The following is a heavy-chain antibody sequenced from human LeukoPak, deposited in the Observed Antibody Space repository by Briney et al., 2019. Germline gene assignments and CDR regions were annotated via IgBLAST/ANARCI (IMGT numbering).Heavy chain of an antibody. D-gene: IGHD6-19*01. Sequence: GGSLRLSCAASGFTISDYYMSWIRQAPGKGLEWASYISSSSSYIYYADSVKGRFTISRDNAKNSLYLQMNSLRAEDTAVYYCARDRVAVAGTPRAFDIWGRGTMVTVSS. V-gene: IGHV3-11*06. CDR1: GFTISDYY. J-gene: IGHJ3*02. CDR2: ISSSSSYI. CDR3: ARDRVAVAGTPRAFDI.